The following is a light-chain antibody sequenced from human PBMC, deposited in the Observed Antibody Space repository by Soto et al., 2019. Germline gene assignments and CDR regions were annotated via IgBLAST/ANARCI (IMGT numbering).Light chain of an antibody. CDR2: DLS. CDR3: QHYGSSPFT. CDR1: QTISSTY. V-gene: IGKV3-20*01. J-gene: IGKJ2*01. Sequence: EIVLTQSPGTLSLSPGERATLSCRASQTISSTYLAWYQQKPGQAPRLLIDDLSSRATGIPDRFSGSGSETDFTLTISRLEPEDFAVYYCQHYGSSPFTFGQGTKLEIK.